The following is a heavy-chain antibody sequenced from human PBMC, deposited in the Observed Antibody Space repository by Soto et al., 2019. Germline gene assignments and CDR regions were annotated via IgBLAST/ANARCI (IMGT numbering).Heavy chain of an antibody. J-gene: IGHJ5*02. CDR1: GGSISSGGYY. Sequence: QVQLQESGPGLLKPSQTLSLTCTVSGGSISSGGYYWSWIRQHPGKGLEWIGYIYYSGSTYYNPSLKRRVTISVDTSKNQFSLKLSSVTAADTAVYYCARDRGRELANWFDPWGQGTLVTVSS. D-gene: IGHD1-26*01. CDR3: ARDRGRELANWFDP. V-gene: IGHV4-31*03. CDR2: IYYSGST.